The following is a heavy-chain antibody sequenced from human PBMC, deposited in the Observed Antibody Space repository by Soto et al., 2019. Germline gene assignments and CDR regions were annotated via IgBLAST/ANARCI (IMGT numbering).Heavy chain of an antibody. V-gene: IGHV3-23*01. CDR1: GFTFSSYA. J-gene: IGHJ4*02. Sequence: VGSLRLSCTASGFTFSSYAMSWVRKTPVKGLEWVSAISGSGVRTYYADSVKGRFTISRDNSKNTLYLQMNSLRAEDTAVYYCARDQRGYSYGGPDYWGQGTLVTVS. CDR3: ARDQRGYSYGGPDY. CDR2: ISGSGVRT. D-gene: IGHD5-18*01.